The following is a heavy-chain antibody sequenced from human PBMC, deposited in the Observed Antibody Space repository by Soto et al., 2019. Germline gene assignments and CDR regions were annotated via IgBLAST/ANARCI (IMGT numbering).Heavy chain of an antibody. CDR3: ARVRSDFWSGYYIYNWFDT. V-gene: IGHV1-69*06. Sequence: SVKVSCKASGGTFSSYAISWVRQAPGQGLEWMGGIIPIFGTANYAQKFQGRVTITADKSTSTAYMELSSLRSEDTAVYYCARVRSDFWSGYYIYNWFDTWGQGTLVTVSS. J-gene: IGHJ5*02. CDR2: IIPIFGTA. CDR1: GGTFSSYA. D-gene: IGHD3-3*01.